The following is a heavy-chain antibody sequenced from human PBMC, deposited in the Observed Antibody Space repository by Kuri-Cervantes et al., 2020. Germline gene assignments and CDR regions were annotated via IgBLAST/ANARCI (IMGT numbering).Heavy chain of an antibody. CDR1: GFTFSSYS. V-gene: IGHV3-48*02. D-gene: IGHD3-3*01. J-gene: IGHJ4*02. CDR2: ISSSSSSTI. Sequence: GESLKISCAASGFTFSSYSMNWVRQAPGKGLEWVSYISSSSSSTIYYADSVKGRFTISRDNAKNSLYLQMNSLRDEDTAVYYCARDGDNRITIFPDYWGQGTLVTVSS. CDR3: ARDGDNRITIFPDY.